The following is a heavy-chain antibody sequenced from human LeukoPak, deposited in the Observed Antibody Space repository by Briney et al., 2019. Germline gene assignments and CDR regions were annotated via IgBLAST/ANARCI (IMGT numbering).Heavy chain of an antibody. J-gene: IGHJ4*02. V-gene: IGHV1-2*02. D-gene: IGHD2-2*01. CDR1: GYTFTGYY. CDR2: INPNSGGT. CDR3: ASWGAQLLSLGNGDY. Sequence: ASVKVSCKASGYTFTGYYMHWVRQAPGQGLEWMGWINPNSGGTNYAEKFQGRVTMTRDTSISTAYMELSRLRSDDTAVYHCASWGAQLLSLGNGDYWGQGTLVTVSS.